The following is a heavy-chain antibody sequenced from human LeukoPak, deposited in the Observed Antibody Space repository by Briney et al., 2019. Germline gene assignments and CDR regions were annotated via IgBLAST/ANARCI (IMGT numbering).Heavy chain of an antibody. J-gene: IGHJ4*02. D-gene: IGHD3-16*02. V-gene: IGHV3-23*01. Sequence: GGSLRLSCAASGFTFSSYAMSWVRQAPGKGLEWVSAISGSGGSTYYADSVKGRFTISRDNSKNTLYLQMNSLRAEDTAVYYCAKDLEKYDYVWGSYRPVAFDYWGQGTLVTVSS. CDR3: AKDLEKYDYVWGSYRPVAFDY. CDR2: ISGSGGST. CDR1: GFTFSSYA.